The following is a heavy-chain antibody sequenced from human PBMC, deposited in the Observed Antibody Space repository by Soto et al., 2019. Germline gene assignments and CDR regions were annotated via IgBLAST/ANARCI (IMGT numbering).Heavy chain of an antibody. V-gene: IGHV1-69*13. CDR1: GYTFTSYG. CDR3: ALSVVIQQPIDY. D-gene: IGHD3-22*01. CDR2: IIPIFGTA. Sequence: SVKVSCKASGYTFTSYGISWVRQAPGQGLEWMGGIIPIFGTANYAQKFQGRVTITADESTSTAYMELSSLRSEDTAVYYCALSVVIQQPIDYRGQGTLVTVSS. J-gene: IGHJ4*02.